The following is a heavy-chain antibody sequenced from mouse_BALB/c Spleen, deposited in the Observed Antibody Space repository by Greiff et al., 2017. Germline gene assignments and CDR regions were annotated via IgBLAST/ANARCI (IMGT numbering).Heavy chain of an antibody. CDR3: ATSAYYGNPAWFAY. J-gene: IGHJ3*01. CDR2: INPSSGYT. CDR1: GYTFTSYT. V-gene: IGHV1-4*01. Sequence: QVQLKESGAELARPGASVKMSCKASGYTFTSYTMHWVKQRPGQGLEWIGYINPSSGYTNYNQKFKDKATLTADKSSSTAYMQLSSLTSEDSAVYYCATSAYYGNPAWFAYWGQGTLVTVSA. D-gene: IGHD2-10*01.